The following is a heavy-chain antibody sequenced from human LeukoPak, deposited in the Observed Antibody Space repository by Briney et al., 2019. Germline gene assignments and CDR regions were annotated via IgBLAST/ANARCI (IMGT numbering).Heavy chain of an antibody. Sequence: SQTLSLTCAISGDGVSSNSAAWNWIRQSPSRGLEWLGRTYYRSKWYNDYAISVKSRITINPDTSKNQFSLHLNSVTPGDTAVYYCARGTATASYPINWFDPWGQGILVTVSS. D-gene: IGHD1-14*01. J-gene: IGHJ5*02. CDR3: ARGTATASYPINWFDP. CDR2: TYYRSKWYN. CDR1: GDGVSSNSAA. V-gene: IGHV6-1*01.